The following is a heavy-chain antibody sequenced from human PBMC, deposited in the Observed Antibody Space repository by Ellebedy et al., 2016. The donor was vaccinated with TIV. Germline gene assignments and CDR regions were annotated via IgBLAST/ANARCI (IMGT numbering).Heavy chain of an antibody. V-gene: IGHV3-43*02. CDR2: ISGDGGST. CDR1: GFTFSSYS. CDR3: ATLSGADI. J-gene: IGHJ3*02. Sequence: GESLKISCAASGFTFSSYSMNWVRQAPGKGLEWVSLISGDGGSTYYADSVKGRFTISRDNSKNSLYLQMNSLRTEDTALYYCATLSGADIWGQGTMVTVSS. D-gene: IGHD3-10*01.